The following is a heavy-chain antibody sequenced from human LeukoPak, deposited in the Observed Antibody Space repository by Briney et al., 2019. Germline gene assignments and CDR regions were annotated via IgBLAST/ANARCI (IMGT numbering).Heavy chain of an antibody. J-gene: IGHJ5*02. D-gene: IGHD3-3*02. Sequence: ASVKVSCKASGYTFTSYDINWVRQAPGQGLEWMGRIIPILGIANYAQKFQGRVTITADKSTSTAYMELSSLRSEDTAVYYCAPGHFWSGYYFGPWGQGTLVTVSS. CDR3: APGHFWSGYYFGP. V-gene: IGHV1-69*04. CDR2: IIPILGIA. CDR1: GYTFTSYD.